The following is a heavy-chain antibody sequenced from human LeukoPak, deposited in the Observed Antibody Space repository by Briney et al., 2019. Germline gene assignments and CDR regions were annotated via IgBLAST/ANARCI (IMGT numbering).Heavy chain of an antibody. J-gene: IGHJ4*02. CDR2: IRPKNGDT. Sequence: ASVKVSCKASGFTLSDHHMHWVRQAPGQGLEWMGWIRPKNGDTHYAQNFQDRVTMTRDTSTATVSVELSRLKSDDTAFYYCARDHNWGPDYWGQGTPVTVSS. V-gene: IGHV1-2*02. CDR3: ARDHNWGPDY. CDR1: GFTLSDHH. D-gene: IGHD7-27*01.